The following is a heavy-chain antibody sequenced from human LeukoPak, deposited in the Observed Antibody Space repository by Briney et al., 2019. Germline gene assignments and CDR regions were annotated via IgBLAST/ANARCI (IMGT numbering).Heavy chain of an antibody. CDR2: IIPIFGTA. CDR3: ARDHYCSSTSCYGKNWFDP. Sequence: HVASVKVSCKASGGTFSSYAISWVRQAPGQGLEWMGGIIPIFGTANYAQKFQGRVTITADESTSTAYMELSSLRSEDTAVYYCARDHYCSSTSCYGKNWFDPWGQGTLVTVSS. D-gene: IGHD2-2*01. V-gene: IGHV1-69*13. CDR1: GGTFSSYA. J-gene: IGHJ5*02.